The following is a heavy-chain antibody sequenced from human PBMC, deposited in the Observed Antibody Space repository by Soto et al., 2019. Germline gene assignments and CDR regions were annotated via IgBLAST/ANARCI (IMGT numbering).Heavy chain of an antibody. CDR1: GFTFSSYS. V-gene: IGHV3-48*01. Sequence: PGGSLRLSCAASGFTFSSYSMNWVRQAPGKGLEWVSYISSSSSTIYYADSVKGRFTISRDNAKNSLYLQMNSLRAEDTAVYYCAREYFLSAFDIWGQGTMVTVSS. CDR3: AREYFLSAFDI. CDR2: ISSSSSTI. D-gene: IGHD3-9*01. J-gene: IGHJ3*02.